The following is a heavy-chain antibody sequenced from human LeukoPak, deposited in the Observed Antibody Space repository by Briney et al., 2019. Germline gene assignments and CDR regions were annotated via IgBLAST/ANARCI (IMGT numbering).Heavy chain of an antibody. V-gene: IGHV3-30-3*01. CDR2: ISYDGSNK. D-gene: IGHD6-13*01. J-gene: IGHJ4*02. Sequence: GSLRLSCAASGFTFSSYAMHWVRQAPGKGLEWVAVISYDGSNKYYADSVKGRFTISRDNSKNTLYLQMNSLRAEDTAVYYCARDADNQQLWWGQGTLVTVSS. CDR3: ARDADNQQLW. CDR1: GFTFSSYA.